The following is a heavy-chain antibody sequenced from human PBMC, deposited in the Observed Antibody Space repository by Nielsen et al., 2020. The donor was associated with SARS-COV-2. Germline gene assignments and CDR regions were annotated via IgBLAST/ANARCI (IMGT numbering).Heavy chain of an antibody. CDR3: ARGLEWELLR. Sequence: GESLKISCAASGFTVSSNYMSWVRQAPGKGLEWVSVIYSGGSTYYADSVKGRFTISRDNSKNTLYLQMNSLRAEDTAVYYCARGLEWELLRWGQGTLVTVSS. CDR1: GFTVSSNY. D-gene: IGHD1-26*01. CDR2: IYSGGST. J-gene: IGHJ4*02. V-gene: IGHV3-53*01.